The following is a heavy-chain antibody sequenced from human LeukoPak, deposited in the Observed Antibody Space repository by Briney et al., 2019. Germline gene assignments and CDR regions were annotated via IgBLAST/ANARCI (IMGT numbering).Heavy chain of an antibody. CDR1: GGSISSYY. J-gene: IGHJ4*02. CDR3: ARAAYRDYYDSSGYFFDY. D-gene: IGHD3-22*01. Sequence: PSETLSLTCTVSGGSISSYYWSWIRQPPRKGLEWIGYIYYSGSTNYNPSLKSRVTISVDTSKNQFSLKLSSVTAADTAVYYCARAAYRDYYDSSGYFFDYWGQGTLVTVSS. CDR2: IYYSGST. V-gene: IGHV4-59*01.